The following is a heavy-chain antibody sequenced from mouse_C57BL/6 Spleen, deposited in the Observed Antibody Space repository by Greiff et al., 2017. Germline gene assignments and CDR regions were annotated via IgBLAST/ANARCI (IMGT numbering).Heavy chain of an antibody. CDR3: AREGFTPFAY. V-gene: IGHV1-82*01. Sequence: QVQLQQSGPELVKPGASVKISCKASGYAFSSSWMNWVKQRPGKGLEWIGRIYPGDGDTNYNGKFKGKDTLTADKSSSTAYMQLSSLTSEDSAVYFCAREGFTPFAYWGQGTLVTVSA. J-gene: IGHJ3*01. CDR1: GYAFSSSW. CDR2: IYPGDGDT.